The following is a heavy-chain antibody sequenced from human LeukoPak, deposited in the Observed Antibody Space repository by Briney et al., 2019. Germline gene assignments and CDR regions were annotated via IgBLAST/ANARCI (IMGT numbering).Heavy chain of an antibody. J-gene: IGHJ6*03. V-gene: IGHV4-39*01. CDR1: GGSISSSSYY. Sequence: PSETLSLTCTVPGGSISSSSYYWGWIRQPPGKGLEWIGSIYYSGSTYYNPSLKSRVTISVDTSKNQFSLKLSSVTAADTAVYYCARQGGSSSWYYYYYMDVWGKGTTVTVSS. D-gene: IGHD6-13*01. CDR3: ARQGGSSSWYYYYYMDV. CDR2: IYYSGST.